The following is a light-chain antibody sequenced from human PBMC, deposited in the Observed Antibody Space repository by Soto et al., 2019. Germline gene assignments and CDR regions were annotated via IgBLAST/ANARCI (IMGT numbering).Light chain of an antibody. J-gene: IGLJ2*01. CDR2: DVS. CDR1: SSDVGGYNY. CDR3: SSYTSSSIQ. V-gene: IGLV2-14*01. Sequence: QSALTQPASVSGSPGQSITISCTGTSSDVGGYNYVSWYQQHPGKAPKLMIYDVSNRPSGVSNRFSGSKSGNTASLTISGLQAEVEADYYCSSYTSSSIQFGGGTKLTVL.